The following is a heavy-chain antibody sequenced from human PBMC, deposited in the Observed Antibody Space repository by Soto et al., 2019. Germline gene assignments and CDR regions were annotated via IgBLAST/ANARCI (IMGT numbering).Heavy chain of an antibody. CDR1: GGSFSGYY. J-gene: IGHJ5*02. CDR2: INHRGYT. CDR3: ARVDIVTTNWFDP. Sequence: QVRLQQWGAGLLKPTETLSLTCAVYGGSFSGYYWSWIRQPPGKGLGWIGEINHRGYTTYNPSLKSRVTISVDTSKNQFSLKLSSVTAAVTAVYYCARVDIVTTNWFDPWGQGTPVTVSS. V-gene: IGHV4-34*01. D-gene: IGHD5-12*01.